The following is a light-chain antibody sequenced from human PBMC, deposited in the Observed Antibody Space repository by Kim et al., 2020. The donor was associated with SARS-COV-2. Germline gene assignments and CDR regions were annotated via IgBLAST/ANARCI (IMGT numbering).Light chain of an antibody. J-gene: IGLJ2*01. Sequence: QAVVTQEPLLTVSPGETVTLTCGSSTGAVTSGHYPYWFQQKPGQAPRTLIYHTTNRHSWTPARFSGSLLGGKAALTLSGAQPEDEAEYYCLLFYSGAGIFGGGTQLTVL. CDR2: HTT. V-gene: IGLV7-46*01. CDR3: LLFYSGAGI. CDR1: TGAVTSGHY.